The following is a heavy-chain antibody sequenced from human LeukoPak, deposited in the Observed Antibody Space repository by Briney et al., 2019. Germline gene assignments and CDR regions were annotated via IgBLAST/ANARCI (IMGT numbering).Heavy chain of an antibody. Sequence: PGGSLRLSCAASGFTFSTYEMHWVRQAPGKGLEWVAVISSDGSSKYYTDSVEGRFTLSRDNSKNTLYLQVNSLRAEDTAVYYCARDRDCSSTTCFNAFDIWGQGTMVTVSS. CDR3: ARDRDCSSTTCFNAFDI. J-gene: IGHJ3*02. CDR1: GFTFSTYE. CDR2: ISSDGSSK. V-gene: IGHV3-30*04. D-gene: IGHD2-2*01.